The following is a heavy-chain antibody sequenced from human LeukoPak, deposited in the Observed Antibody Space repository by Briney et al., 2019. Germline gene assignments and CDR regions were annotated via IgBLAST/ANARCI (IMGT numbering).Heavy chain of an antibody. CDR1: GGSFSGYY. CDR3: ARQRIVVVPAAMRYMPIGFDY. V-gene: IGHV4-34*01. CDR2: INHSGST. J-gene: IGHJ4*02. Sequence: SETLSLTCAVYGGSFSGYYWSWIRQPPGKGLEWIGEINHSGSTNYNPSLKSRVTISVDTSKNQFSLKLSSVTAADTAVYYCARQRIVVVPAAMRYMPIGFDYWGQGTLVTVSS. D-gene: IGHD2-2*01.